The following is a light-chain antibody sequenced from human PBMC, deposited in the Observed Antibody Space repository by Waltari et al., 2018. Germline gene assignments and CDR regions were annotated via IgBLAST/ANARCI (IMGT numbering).Light chain of an antibody. CDR3: QQRNRWPRT. V-gene: IGKV3-11*01. Sequence: EIVLTQSPATLSLSSGERVTLLCRASQSISTDLAWYQHKPGEVPRLLIFDAFNRATGIPARFSGSGSGTDFTLTISSLEPDDSAVYYSQQRNRWPRTFGQGTKVEIK. J-gene: IGKJ1*01. CDR2: DAF. CDR1: QSISTD.